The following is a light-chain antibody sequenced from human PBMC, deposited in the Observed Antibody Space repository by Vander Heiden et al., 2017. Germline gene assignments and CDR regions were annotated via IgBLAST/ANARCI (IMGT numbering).Light chain of an antibody. CDR2: KNN. Sequence: QSVLTQPPSASETPGQRITSSCSGSSYNIGNNDVYWYQQHPGTAAKLLIYKNNQRPAVVPDRFSGSKSGTSASLAISGLRYEDEADYYCAACDDSLSGWVFGGGTKLTVL. V-gene: IGLV1-47*01. J-gene: IGLJ3*02. CDR1: SYNIGNND. CDR3: AACDDSLSGWV.